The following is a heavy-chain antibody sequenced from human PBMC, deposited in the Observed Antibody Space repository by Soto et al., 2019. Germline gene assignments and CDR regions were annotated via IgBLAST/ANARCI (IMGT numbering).Heavy chain of an antibody. V-gene: IGHV3-48*02. CDR1: GFTFSSYS. Sequence: EVQLVESVGGLVQPGGALRLSCAASGFTFSSYSMNWFRQAPGKGLEWVSYISSSSSTIYYADSVKGRFTISRDNAKNSLYLQMNSLRDEDTAVYYCARDETRGYSYGDANYGMDVWGQGTTVTVSS. J-gene: IGHJ6*02. D-gene: IGHD5-18*01. CDR3: ARDETRGYSYGDANYGMDV. CDR2: ISSSSSTI.